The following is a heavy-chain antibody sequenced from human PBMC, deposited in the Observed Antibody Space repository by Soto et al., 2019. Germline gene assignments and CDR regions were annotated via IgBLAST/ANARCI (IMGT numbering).Heavy chain of an antibody. Sequence: EVQLLESGGGLVQPGGSLRLSCAASGFTFSSYAMSWVRQAPGKGLEWVSAISGSGGSTYYADSVKGRFTISRDNSKNTLYLQMTSLRAEDTAVYYCAKAVAGLVYFDYWGQGTLVTVSS. J-gene: IGHJ4*02. CDR3: AKAVAGLVYFDY. D-gene: IGHD6-19*01. CDR2: ISGSGGST. V-gene: IGHV3-23*01. CDR1: GFTFSSYA.